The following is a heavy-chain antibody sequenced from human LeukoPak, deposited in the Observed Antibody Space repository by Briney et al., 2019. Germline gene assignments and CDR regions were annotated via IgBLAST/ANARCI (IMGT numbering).Heavy chain of an antibody. CDR1: GFTFSSYD. CDR2: IGTAGDT. J-gene: IGHJ4*02. CDR3: AKLAARVFDY. D-gene: IGHD6-6*01. Sequence: GGSLRLSCAASGFTFSSYDMHWVRQATGKGLEWVSAIGTAGDTYYPGSVKGRFTISRDNSKNTLYLQMNSLRAEDTAVYYCAKLAARVFDYWGQGTLVTVSS. V-gene: IGHV3-13*01.